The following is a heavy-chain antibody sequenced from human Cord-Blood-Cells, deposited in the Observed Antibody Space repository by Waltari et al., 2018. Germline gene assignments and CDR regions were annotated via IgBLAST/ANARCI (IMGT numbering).Heavy chain of an antibody. J-gene: IGHJ6*03. CDR3: ARVAVGASENYYMDV. V-gene: IGHV4-59*01. D-gene: IGHD1-26*01. CDR1: GGSISRSY. Sequence: QVQLQESGPGLVKPSETLSLTCTVAGGSISRSYWSLVRHPPGKGLEWIGYIYYSGSTNYNPSLKSRVTISVDTSKNQFSLKLSSVTAADTAVYYCARVAVGASENYYMDVWGKGTTVTVSS. CDR2: IYYSGST.